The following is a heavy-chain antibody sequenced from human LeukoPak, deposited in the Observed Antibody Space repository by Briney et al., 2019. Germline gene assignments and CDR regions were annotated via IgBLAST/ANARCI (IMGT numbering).Heavy chain of an antibody. CDR1: GDSMYGYY. CDR2: DHYSLPN. V-gene: IGHV4-59*03. D-gene: IGHD1-26*01. CDR3: ASSDIVGRTFDY. J-gene: IGHJ4*02. Sequence: TPSDTLSLLCTLSGDSMYGYYWRWIPHTRGKEVEWIGIDHYSLPNNFSHSLKSRGTITMDTSRSQFSLILSSVSAGDTAVDYCASSDIVGRTFDYWGQGTLGSVSS.